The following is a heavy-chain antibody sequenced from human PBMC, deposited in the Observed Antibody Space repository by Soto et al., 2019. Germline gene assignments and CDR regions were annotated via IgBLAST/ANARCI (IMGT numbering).Heavy chain of an antibody. Sequence: QVQLVESGGGVVQPGRSLRLSCAASGFTFSSYGMHWVRQAPGKGLEWVAVIWYDGSNKYYADSVKGRFTISRDNSKNTPYLQMNSLRAEDTAVYYCARDGETERYFDYWGQGTLVTVSS. CDR1: GFTFSSYG. J-gene: IGHJ4*02. CDR3: ARDGETERYFDY. D-gene: IGHD7-27*01. CDR2: IWYDGSNK. V-gene: IGHV3-33*01.